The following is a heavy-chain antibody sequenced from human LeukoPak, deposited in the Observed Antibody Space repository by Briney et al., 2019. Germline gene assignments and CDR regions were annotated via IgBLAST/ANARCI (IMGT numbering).Heavy chain of an antibody. CDR1: GYTFTSYD. CDR3: ARGQSCSGWYCRKKYYFDY. D-gene: IGHD6-19*01. Sequence: ASVKVSCKASGYTFTSYDINWVRQATGQGLEWVGWMNPNSGNTGYAQKFQGRVTMTRNTSISTAYMELSSLRSEDTAVYYCARGQSCSGWYCRKKYYFDYWGQGTLVTVSS. CDR2: MNPNSGNT. V-gene: IGHV1-8*01. J-gene: IGHJ4*02.